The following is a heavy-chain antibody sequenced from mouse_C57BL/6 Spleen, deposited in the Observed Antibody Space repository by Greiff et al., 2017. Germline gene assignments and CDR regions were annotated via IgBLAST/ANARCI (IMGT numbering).Heavy chain of an antibody. Sequence: VQLQQSGPELVKPGASVKISCKASGYSFTDYNMNWVKQSNGKSLEWIGVINPNYGTTSYNQKFKGKATLTVDQSSSTAYMQLNSLTSEDSAVYYCAREGDSSGYPYYYAMDYWGQGTSVTVSS. CDR3: AREGDSSGYPYYYAMDY. V-gene: IGHV1-39*01. CDR1: GYSFTDYN. J-gene: IGHJ4*01. D-gene: IGHD3-2*02. CDR2: INPNYGTT.